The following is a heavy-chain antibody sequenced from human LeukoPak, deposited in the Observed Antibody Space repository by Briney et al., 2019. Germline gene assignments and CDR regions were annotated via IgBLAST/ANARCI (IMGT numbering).Heavy chain of an antibody. V-gene: IGHV1-69*06. J-gene: IGHJ4*02. CDR1: GGTFSSYA. D-gene: IGHD4-17*01. Sequence: ASVKVSCKASGGTFSSYAISWVRQAPGQGLEWMGGIIPIFGTANYAQKFQGRVTITADKSTSTAYMELSSLRSEDTAVYYCARGYGDYSFYRPENNHFDYWGQGTLVTVSS. CDR3: ARGYGDYSFYRPENNHFDY. CDR2: IIPIFGTA.